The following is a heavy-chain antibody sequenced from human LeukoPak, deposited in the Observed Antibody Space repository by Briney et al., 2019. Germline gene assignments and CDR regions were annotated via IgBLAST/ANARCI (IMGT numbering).Heavy chain of an antibody. V-gene: IGHV3-64*01. J-gene: IGHJ6*03. Sequence: GGSLRLSCAASGFTFSSYAMNWVRQAPGKGLEYVSAISSNGGSTYYASSVKGRSTISRDNSKNTLYLQMGSLRADDTAVYYCAREPTYVWFGELHYYYYYMDVWGKGTTVTVSS. CDR1: GFTFSSYA. D-gene: IGHD3-10*01. CDR2: ISSNGGST. CDR3: AREPTYVWFGELHYYYYYMDV.